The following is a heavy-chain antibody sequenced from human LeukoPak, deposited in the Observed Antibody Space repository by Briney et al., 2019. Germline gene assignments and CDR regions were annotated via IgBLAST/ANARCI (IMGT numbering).Heavy chain of an antibody. Sequence: GGSLRLSCAASGFTFSIHEMNWVRLAPGKGLEWVSFISSSGRTMYYADSVKGRFTISRDNAKNSLYLQMNSLRAEDTAVFYCARGGSPGCSCNAVDLWGQGTMVTVSS. V-gene: IGHV3-48*03. CDR2: ISSSGRTM. CDR1: GFTFSIHE. CDR3: ARGGSPGCSCNAVDL. D-gene: IGHD2-15*01. J-gene: IGHJ3*01.